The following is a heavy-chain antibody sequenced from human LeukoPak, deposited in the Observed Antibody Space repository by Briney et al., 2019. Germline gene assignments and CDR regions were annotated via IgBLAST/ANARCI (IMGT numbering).Heavy chain of an antibody. CDR3: ARTNYGSGSYYKAYYGMDV. Sequence: ASVKVSCKASGYTFTGYYMHWVRQAPGQGLEWMGWINPNSGGTNYAQKFQGRVTMTRDTSISTAYMELSRLRSDDTAVYYCARTNYGSGSYYKAYYGMDVWGQGTTVTVSS. CDR2: INPNSGGT. V-gene: IGHV1-2*02. CDR1: GYTFTGYY. J-gene: IGHJ6*02. D-gene: IGHD3-10*01.